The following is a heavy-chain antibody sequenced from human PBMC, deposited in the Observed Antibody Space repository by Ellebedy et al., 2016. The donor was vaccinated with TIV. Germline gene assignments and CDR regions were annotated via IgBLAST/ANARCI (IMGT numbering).Heavy chain of an antibody. CDR2: ISANNGDT. CDR3: ARDWSGH. V-gene: IGHV1-18*04. J-gene: IGHJ4*02. D-gene: IGHD3-3*01. Sequence: AASVKVSCKASGYTFTGYYMHWVRQAPGQGLEWMGWISANNGDTNYAQKFQGRVTMTTDTSTTTVYMELRSLRSDDTAVYYCARDWSGHWGQGTLVTVSS. CDR1: GYTFTGYY.